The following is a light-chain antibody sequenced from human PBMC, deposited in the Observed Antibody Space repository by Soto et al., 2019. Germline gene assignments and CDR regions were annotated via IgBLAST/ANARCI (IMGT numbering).Light chain of an antibody. CDR2: EVS. CDR1: SSDVGGYNY. J-gene: IGLJ2*01. Sequence: QSVLTQPPSASGSPGQSVTISCTGTSSDVGGYNYVSWYQQHPGKAPKLIIYEVSKRPSGVPDRFSGSKSSNTASLTVSGLQAEDEADYYCSSYAGNNKLLFGGGTKVTVL. V-gene: IGLV2-8*01. CDR3: SSYAGNNKLL.